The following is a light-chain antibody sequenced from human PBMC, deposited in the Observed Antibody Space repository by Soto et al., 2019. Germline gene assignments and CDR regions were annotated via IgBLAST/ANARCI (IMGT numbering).Light chain of an antibody. J-gene: IGKJ1*01. V-gene: IGKV3-15*01. CDR3: QQYYNWRPR. CDR1: QSVSSN. CDR2: GAS. Sequence: EIVMTQSPATLSVSPGERATFSCRASQSVSSNLAWYQQKPGQAPRLLIYGASIRATGIPARFSGSGSGTDFTLTISRLEPEDFAVYYCQQYYNWRPRFGQGTKVDIK.